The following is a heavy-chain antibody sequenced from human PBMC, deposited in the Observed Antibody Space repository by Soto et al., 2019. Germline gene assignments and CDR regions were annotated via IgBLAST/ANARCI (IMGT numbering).Heavy chain of an antibody. D-gene: IGHD2-15*01. CDR1: GFTFSSCT. Sequence: EVHLVESGGGLVKPGGSLRLSCAVSGFTFSSCTMNWVRQAPGKGLVWVSSISPSTSHIYYAASVKGRFTISRDNAKNSLFLQLHRLRPGHTAVYYCSGCSGGACHPNYGIDVWGQGTTVTVSS. J-gene: IGHJ6*02. V-gene: IGHV3-21*01. CDR3: SGCSGGACHPNYGIDV. CDR2: ISPSTSHI.